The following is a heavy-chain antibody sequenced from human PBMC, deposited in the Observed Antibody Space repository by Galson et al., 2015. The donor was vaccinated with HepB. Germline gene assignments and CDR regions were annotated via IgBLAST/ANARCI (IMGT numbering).Heavy chain of an antibody. V-gene: IGHV3-48*02. CDR3: ARGGRDFFENYFDN. CDR1: GFTFSDYS. J-gene: IGHJ4*02. CDR2: ISTSSSDK. D-gene: IGHD2-21*02. Sequence: SLRLSCAVSGFTFSDYSMNWVRQAPGKGLEWVSYISTSSSDKHYADSVKGRFTISRDNAEKSLYLQMNSLRDEDTAVYYCARGGRDFFENYFDNWGQGILVAVPP.